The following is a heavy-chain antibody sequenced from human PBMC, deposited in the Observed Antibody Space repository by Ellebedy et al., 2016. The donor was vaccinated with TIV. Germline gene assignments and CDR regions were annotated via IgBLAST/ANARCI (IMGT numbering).Heavy chain of an antibody. CDR2: MNPNSGNT. CDR1: RYTFTSYD. CDR3: ARERRPGLGIDY. D-gene: IGHD7-27*01. Sequence: ASVKVSXKASRYTFTSYDINWVRQATGQGLEWMGWMNPNSGNTGYAQKFQGRVTMTRNTSISTAYMELSSLRSDDTAVYYCARERRPGLGIDYWGQGTLVTVSS. V-gene: IGHV1-8*01. J-gene: IGHJ4*02.